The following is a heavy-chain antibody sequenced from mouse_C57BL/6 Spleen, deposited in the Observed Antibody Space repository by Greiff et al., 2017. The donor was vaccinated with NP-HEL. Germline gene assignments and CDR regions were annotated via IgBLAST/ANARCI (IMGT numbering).Heavy chain of an antibody. CDR2: ISSGSSTI. Sequence: EVMLVESGGGLVKPGGSLKLSCAASGFTFSDYGMHWVRQAPEKGLEWVAYISSGSSTIYYADTVKGRFTISRDNAKNTLFLQMTSLRSEDTAMYYCARRYSNYEGAMDYWGQGTSVTVSS. J-gene: IGHJ4*01. V-gene: IGHV5-17*01. CDR3: ARRYSNYEGAMDY. D-gene: IGHD2-5*01. CDR1: GFTFSDYG.